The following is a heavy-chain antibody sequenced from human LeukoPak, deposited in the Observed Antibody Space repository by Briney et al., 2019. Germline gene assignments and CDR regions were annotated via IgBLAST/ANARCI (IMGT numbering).Heavy chain of an antibody. Sequence: GGSLRLSCAASGFAFSSNSMNWVRQAPGKGLEWVSSISSSSSYLYYADSVKGRFTISRDNAKNSLYLQMNSLRAEDTAVYYCAREGTEPNIAAAVSALEIWGQGTMVTVSS. V-gene: IGHV3-21*01. CDR2: ISSSSSYL. J-gene: IGHJ3*02. CDR1: GFAFSSNS. CDR3: AREGTEPNIAAAVSALEI. D-gene: IGHD6-13*01.